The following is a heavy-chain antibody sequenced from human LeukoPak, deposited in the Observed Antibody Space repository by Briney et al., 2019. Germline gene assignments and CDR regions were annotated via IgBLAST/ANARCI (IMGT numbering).Heavy chain of an antibody. CDR2: INRDGSTT. V-gene: IGHV3-74*03. CDR3: ARDKKSGESSEIDY. Sequence: PPGGSLRLSCAASGFTFSNYWVHWVRQAPGKGLVWVSRINRDGSTTKYADSVKGRFTVSRDNAKNTLNLQMSSLRAEDTAVYYCARDKKSGESSEIDYWGQGTLVTVSS. J-gene: IGHJ4*02. CDR1: GFTFSNYW. D-gene: IGHD3-10*01.